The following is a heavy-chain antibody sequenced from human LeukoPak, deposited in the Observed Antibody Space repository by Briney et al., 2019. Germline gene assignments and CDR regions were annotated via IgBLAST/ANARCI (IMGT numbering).Heavy chain of an antibody. CDR1: GFTFSSYG. CDR2: IWYDGSKK. J-gene: IGHJ4*02. CDR3: ARYFGTIVALDD. D-gene: IGHD5-12*01. Sequence: GRSLRLSCAASGFTFSSYGMRWVRQAPGKGLEWVAVIWYDGSKKYYADSVKGRFTISRDNSKNTLSLQMNSLRGEDTAMYYCARYFGTIVALDDWGQGMLVTVA. V-gene: IGHV3-33*01.